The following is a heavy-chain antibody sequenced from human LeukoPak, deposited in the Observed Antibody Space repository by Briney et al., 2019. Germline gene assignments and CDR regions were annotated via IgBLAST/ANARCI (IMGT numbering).Heavy chain of an antibody. Sequence: SETLSLTCTVSGGSISSSSYYWSWIRQPPGKGLEWIGYIYYSGSTNYNPSLKSRVTISVDTSKNQFSLKLSSVTAADTAVYYCARDVGGGDGYPDAFDIWGQGTMVTVSS. D-gene: IGHD5-24*01. V-gene: IGHV4-61*01. J-gene: IGHJ3*02. CDR1: GGSISSSSYY. CDR3: ARDVGGGDGYPDAFDI. CDR2: IYYSGST.